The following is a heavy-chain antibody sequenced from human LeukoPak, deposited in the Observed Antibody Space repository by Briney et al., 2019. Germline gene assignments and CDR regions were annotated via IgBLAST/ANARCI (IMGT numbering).Heavy chain of an antibody. CDR2: INPNSGGT. J-gene: IGHJ4*02. V-gene: IGHV1-2*02. CDR3: ATSVRYSDWSFFRLAY. Sequence: ASVKVSCKASGYTFTGYYMHWVRQAPGQGLEWMGWINPNSGGTNYAQKFQGRVTMTEDTSTDTAYMELRSLRSDDTAVYYCATSVRYSDWSFFRLAYWGQGTQVTVSS. D-gene: IGHD3-9*01. CDR1: GYTFTGYY.